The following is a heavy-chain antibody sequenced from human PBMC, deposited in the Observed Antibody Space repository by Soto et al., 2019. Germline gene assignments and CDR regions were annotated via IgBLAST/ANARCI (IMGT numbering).Heavy chain of an antibody. Sequence: GASVKVSCKASGGTFSSYAISWVRQAPGQGLEWMGGIIPIFGTANYAQKFQGRVTITADESTSTAYMELSSLRSEDTAVYYCARDDSGSAPRSYYYGMDVWDQGTTVTVSS. CDR2: IIPIFGTA. J-gene: IGHJ6*02. CDR1: GGTFSSYA. CDR3: ARDDSGSAPRSYYYGMDV. V-gene: IGHV1-69*13. D-gene: IGHD3-10*01.